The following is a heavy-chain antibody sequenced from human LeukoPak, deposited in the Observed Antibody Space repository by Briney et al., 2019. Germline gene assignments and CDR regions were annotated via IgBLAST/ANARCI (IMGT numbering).Heavy chain of an antibody. CDR1: GFTVSSNY. CDR3: ARDETTVTTDDAFDI. J-gene: IGHJ3*02. Sequence: GGSLRLSCAASGFTVSSNYMSWVRQAPGKGLEWVSVIYSGGSTYYADSVKGRFTISRDNSKNTLYLQMNSLRAEDTAVYYCARDETTVTTDDAFDIWGQGTMVTVSS. V-gene: IGHV3-66*01. CDR2: IYSGGST. D-gene: IGHD4-17*01.